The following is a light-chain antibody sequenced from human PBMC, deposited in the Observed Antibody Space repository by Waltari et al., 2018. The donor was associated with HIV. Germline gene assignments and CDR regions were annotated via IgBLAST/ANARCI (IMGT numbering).Light chain of an antibody. J-gene: IGLJ2*01. CDR1: RRDVGNYNL. CDR3: CSYAGSNTVI. V-gene: IGLV2-23*02. Sequence: QSALTQPASVSGSPGQSITISCTGPRRDVGNYNLVSWYQHHPGKVPKLMIYEVNKRPSGVSNRFSGSKSGNTASLTISGLQAEDEVDYYCCSYAGSNTVIFGGGTKVTVL. CDR2: EVN.